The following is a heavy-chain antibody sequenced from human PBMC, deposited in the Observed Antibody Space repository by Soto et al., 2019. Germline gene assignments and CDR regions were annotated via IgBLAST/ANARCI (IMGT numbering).Heavy chain of an antibody. V-gene: IGHV2-5*02. CDR2: IYWDDDK. CDR1: WFSLRPSGGG. CDR3: ARGTYYDFWSGFSGVWDLDY. D-gene: IGHD3-3*01. J-gene: IGHJ4*02. Sequence: FGPKPVNPTQTLTLTCTFSWFSLRPSGGGVGWIRQPPGKALEWVALIYWDDDKRYSPSLKSRLTIPKDTSKNQVTLTMTNVDPTDTATYYCARGTYYDFWSGFSGVWDLDYWGQGTLVTVSS.